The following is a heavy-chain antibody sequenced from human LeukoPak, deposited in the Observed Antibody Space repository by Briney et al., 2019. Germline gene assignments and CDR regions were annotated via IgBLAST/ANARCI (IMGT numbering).Heavy chain of an antibody. Sequence: GGSLRLSCAASGFTFRSYGMHWVRQAPGKGLGWVAIIWYDGNNKYYADSVKGRFTISRDNSKNMLFLQMNSLRAEDTAVYYCARDPQYCSGGSCYSRYSFDYWGQGTLVTVSS. D-gene: IGHD2-15*01. CDR1: GFTFRSYG. V-gene: IGHV3-33*08. CDR3: ARDPQYCSGGSCYSRYSFDY. CDR2: IWYDGNNK. J-gene: IGHJ4*02.